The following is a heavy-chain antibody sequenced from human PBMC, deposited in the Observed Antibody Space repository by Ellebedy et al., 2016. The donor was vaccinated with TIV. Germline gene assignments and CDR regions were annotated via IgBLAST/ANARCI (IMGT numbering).Heavy chain of an antibody. CDR3: ARKYYYDSRAFYY. D-gene: IGHD3-22*01. CDR1: GFTFSRFW. V-gene: IGHV4-34*01. Sequence: ESLKISCAASGFTFSRFWMAWVRQPPGKGLEWIGDINHSGSTNYNPSFKSRVSISVDTSKNQFSLKLSSVTAADTAVYYCARKYYYDSRAFYYWGQGTLVTVSS. CDR2: INHSGST. J-gene: IGHJ4*02.